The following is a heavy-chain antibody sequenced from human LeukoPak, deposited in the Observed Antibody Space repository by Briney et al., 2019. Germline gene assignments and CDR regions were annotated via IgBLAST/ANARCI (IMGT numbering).Heavy chain of an antibody. V-gene: IGHV3-23*01. D-gene: IGHD3-10*01. J-gene: IGHJ4*02. Sequence: GGSLRLSCAASGFTFSSYAMSWVRQAPGKGLEWVSAISGSGGSTYYADSVKGRFTISRDNSKNTLYLRMNSLRAEDTAVYYCAKVYGSGSYSYFDYWGQGTLVTVSS. CDR3: AKVYGSGSYSYFDY. CDR1: GFTFSSYA. CDR2: ISGSGGST.